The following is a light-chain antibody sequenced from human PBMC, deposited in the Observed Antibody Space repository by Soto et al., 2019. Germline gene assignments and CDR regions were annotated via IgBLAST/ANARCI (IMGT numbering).Light chain of an antibody. CDR1: SSDVGGYNY. V-gene: IGLV2-8*01. CDR2: EVS. CDR3: GSYADSKNYV. Sequence: QSVLAQPPSASGSPGQSVTISCTGTSSDVGGYNYVSWYQQYPGKAPKIMIYEVSKRPSGVPDRFSGSKSGNTASLTVSGLRAEDEADYYCGSYADSKNYVFGTGPKVTVL. J-gene: IGLJ1*01.